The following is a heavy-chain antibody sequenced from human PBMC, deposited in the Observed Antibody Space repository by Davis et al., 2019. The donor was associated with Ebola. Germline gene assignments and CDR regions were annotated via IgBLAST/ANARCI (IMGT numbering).Heavy chain of an antibody. D-gene: IGHD5-24*01. V-gene: IGHV3-72*01. J-gene: IGHJ4*02. Sequence: PGGSLRLSCAASGFTVSSNHMSWVRQAPGKGLEWLGRSRSKASGYNSEYAASMRDRLSISRDESKTSVYLQMDSLTVEDTAVYYCARADGYNHPADYWGQGTVVTVSS. CDR2: SRSKASGYNS. CDR3: ARADGYNHPADY. CDR1: GFTVSSNH.